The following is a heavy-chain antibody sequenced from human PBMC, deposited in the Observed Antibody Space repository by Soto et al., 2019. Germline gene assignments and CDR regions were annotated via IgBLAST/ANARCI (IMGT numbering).Heavy chain of an antibody. J-gene: IGHJ5*01. D-gene: IGHD3-10*01. Sequence: QAQQQASGPGLVKPSGTLSLTCAMSSGSISGRDWWSWVRQSPGKGLESLGEIYDSETTNYNPSPRSRVILSVDDSKKEFSLTLRSVTAADTAVYYCARVMIRGLPPRWFDSWGQGVPVIVSS. CDR3: ARVMIRGLPPRWFDS. V-gene: IGHV4-4*02. CDR2: IYDSETT. CDR1: SGSISGRDW.